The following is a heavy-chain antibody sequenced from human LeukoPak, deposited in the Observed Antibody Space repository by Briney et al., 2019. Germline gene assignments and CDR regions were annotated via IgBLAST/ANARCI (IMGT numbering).Heavy chain of an antibody. CDR1: GFTFTSHD. CDR2: INPNSGGT. V-gene: IGHV1-2*06. J-gene: IGHJ4*02. Sequence: ASVKVSCKASGFTFTSHDYNWVRQATGQGLEWMGRINPNSGGTNYAQKFQGRVTMTRDTSISTAYMELSRLRSDDTAVYYCAIEWLVPVDYWGQGTLVTVSS. CDR3: AIEWLVPVDY. D-gene: IGHD6-19*01.